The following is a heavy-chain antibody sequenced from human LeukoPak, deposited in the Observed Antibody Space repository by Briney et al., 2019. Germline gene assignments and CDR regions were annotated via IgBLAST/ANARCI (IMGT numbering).Heavy chain of an antibody. J-gene: IGHJ5*02. V-gene: IGHV6-1*01. CDR2: IYYRSKWYS. D-gene: IGHD3-10*01. CDR3: TGGGLVRGTLHWFDP. Sequence: SQTLSLTCAISGDSVSGGSAGWNWIRQSPSRGLEWLGRIYYRSKWYSDYAISLKSRITINPDTSRNQFSHQLNSVTHDDTAVYYCTGGGLVRGTLHWFDPWGQGTLVTVSS. CDR1: GDSVSGGSAG.